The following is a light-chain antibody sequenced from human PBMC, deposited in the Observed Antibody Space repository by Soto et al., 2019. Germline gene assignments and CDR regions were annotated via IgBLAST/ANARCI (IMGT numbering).Light chain of an antibody. CDR2: DVS. J-gene: IGLJ1*01. V-gene: IGLV2-14*03. CDR1: SSDVGGYNY. CDR3: SSYTSTTTPYV. Sequence: QSVLTQPASISGSPGQSITISCTGTSSDVGGYNYVSWYQQPPGKAPKLMIYDVSNRPSGISNRFSGSKSGNTASLTISGLQAEDEGDYYCSSYTSTTTPYVFGTGTKLTVL.